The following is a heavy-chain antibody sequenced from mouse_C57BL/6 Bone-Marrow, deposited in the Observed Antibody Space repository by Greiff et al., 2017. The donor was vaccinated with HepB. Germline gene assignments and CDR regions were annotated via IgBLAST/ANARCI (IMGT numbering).Heavy chain of an antibody. D-gene: IGHD2-4*01. J-gene: IGHJ4*01. CDR2: IYPGSGNT. CDR3: ARDYYDYDDAMDY. CDR1: GYTFTDYY. V-gene: IGHV1-76*01. Sequence: QVQLKQSGAELVRPGASVKLSCKASGYTFTDYYINWVKQRPGQGLEWIARIYPGSGNTYYNEKFKGKATLTAEKSSSTAYMQLSSLTSEDSAVYFCARDYYDYDDAMDYWGQGTSVTVSS.